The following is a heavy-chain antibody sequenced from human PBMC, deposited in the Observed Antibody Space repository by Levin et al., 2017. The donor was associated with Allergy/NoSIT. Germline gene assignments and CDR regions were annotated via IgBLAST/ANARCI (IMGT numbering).Heavy chain of an antibody. CDR1: GGSFNGYD. V-gene: IGHV4-34*01. CDR3: ARGGDTTGSYFDY. CDR2: IHHSGST. D-gene: IGHD3-22*01. Sequence: GSLRLSCALYGGSFNGYDWSWIRQPPEKGLEWIGEIHHSGSTNFNPSLKSRVTISVDTSKNQFSLRLSSVTAADTAVYYCARGGDTTGSYFDYWGHGTLVTVSS. J-gene: IGHJ4*01.